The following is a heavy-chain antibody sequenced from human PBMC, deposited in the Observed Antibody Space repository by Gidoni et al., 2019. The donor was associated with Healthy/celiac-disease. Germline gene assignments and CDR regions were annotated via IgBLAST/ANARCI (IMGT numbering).Heavy chain of an antibody. CDR1: GGSISSYY. J-gene: IGHJ3*02. V-gene: IGHV4-59*01. Sequence: QVQLQESGPGLVKPSETLSLTCTVSGGSISSYYWSWIRQPPGKGLEWIGYIYYSGSTNYNPSLKSRVTRSVETSKNQFSLKLSSGTAADTAVYYCAREMGPILAFDIWGQGTMVTVSS. CDR2: IYYSGST. CDR3: AREMGPILAFDI. D-gene: IGHD2-21*01.